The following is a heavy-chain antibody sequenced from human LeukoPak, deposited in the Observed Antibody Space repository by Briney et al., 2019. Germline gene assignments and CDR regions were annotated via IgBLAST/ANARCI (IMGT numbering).Heavy chain of an antibody. CDR1: GYTFTSYD. V-gene: IGHV1-8*01. D-gene: IGHD6-13*01. Sequence: GASVKVSRKASGYTFTSYDINWVRQATGQGLEWMGWMNPNSGNTGYAQKFQGRVTMTRNTSISTAYMELSSLRSEDTAVYYCARHSSSTEDSFDYWGQGTLVTVSS. CDR3: ARHSSSTEDSFDY. CDR2: MNPNSGNT. J-gene: IGHJ4*02.